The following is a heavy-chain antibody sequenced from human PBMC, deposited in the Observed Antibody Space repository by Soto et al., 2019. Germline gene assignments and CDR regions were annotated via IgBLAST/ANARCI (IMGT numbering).Heavy chain of an antibody. J-gene: IGHJ2*01. V-gene: IGHV3-9*03. CDR1: GFIFDNHA. CDR3: VKEGGRTYFDF. Sequence: EVQRVESGGGLVQPGRSLRLSCTASGFIFDNHAMRYVRQAPGKGLEWVAGVTWNSVATGYADSVKGRFTISRDNAKSSLYLQMNSLSAEDMAVYFCVKEGGRTYFDFWGRGTVVTVSS. D-gene: IGHD3-16*01. CDR2: VTWNSVAT.